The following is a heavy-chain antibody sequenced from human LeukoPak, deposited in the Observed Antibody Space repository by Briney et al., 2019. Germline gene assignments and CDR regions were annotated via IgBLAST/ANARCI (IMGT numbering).Heavy chain of an antibody. J-gene: IGHJ4*02. CDR2: ISAYNGNT. V-gene: IGHV1-18*01. CDR3: ARESDPYSGYGKAFDY. CDR1: GYTCTSYG. Sequence: ASVKVSCKASGYTCTSYGISWVRTAPGQGLEWMGWISAYNGNTNYAQKLQGRVTMTTDTSKSTAYMELRSVRADDTAVYYCARESDPYSGYGKAFDYWGKGTLVIVSS. D-gene: IGHD5-12*01.